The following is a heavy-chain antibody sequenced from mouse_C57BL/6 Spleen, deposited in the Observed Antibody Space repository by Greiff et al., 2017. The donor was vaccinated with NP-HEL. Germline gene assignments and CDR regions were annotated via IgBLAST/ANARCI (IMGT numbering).Heavy chain of an antibody. V-gene: IGHV1-26*01. CDR1: GYTFTDYY. J-gene: IGHJ2*01. Sequence: EVQLQQSGPELVKPGASVKISCKASGYTFTDYYMNWVKQSHGKSLEWIGDINPNNGGTSYNQKFKGKATLTVDKSSSTAYMELRSLTSEDSAVYYCARKGLITTVVAPPYYFDYWGQGTTLTVSS. CDR3: ARKGLITTVVAPPYYFDY. D-gene: IGHD1-1*01. CDR2: INPNNGGT.